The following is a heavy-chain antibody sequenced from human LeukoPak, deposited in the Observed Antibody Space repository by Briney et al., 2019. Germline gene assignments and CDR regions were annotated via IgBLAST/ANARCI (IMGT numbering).Heavy chain of an antibody. J-gene: IGHJ4*02. Sequence: SETLSLTCTVSGGSISSYYWSWIRQPPGKGLEWIGYIYYSGSTNYNPSLKSRVTISVDTSKNQFSLKLSSVTAADTAVYYCARRTVWSGYHFFDYWGQGTLVTVSS. D-gene: IGHD3-3*01. CDR1: GGSISSYY. CDR2: IYYSGST. CDR3: ARRTVWSGYHFFDY. V-gene: IGHV4-59*08.